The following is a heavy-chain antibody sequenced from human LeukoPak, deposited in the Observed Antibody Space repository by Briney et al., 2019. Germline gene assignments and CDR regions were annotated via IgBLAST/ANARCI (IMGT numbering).Heavy chain of an antibody. CDR2: IYYSGST. V-gene: IGHV4-59*01. J-gene: IGHJ6*02. Sequence: PSETLSLTCTVSGGSISSYYWSWIRQPPGKGLEWIGYIYYSGSTNYNPSLKSRVTISVDTSKNQFSLKLSSVTAADTAVYYCARDQYGMDVWGQGTTVTVS. CDR3: ARDQYGMDV. CDR1: GGSISSYY.